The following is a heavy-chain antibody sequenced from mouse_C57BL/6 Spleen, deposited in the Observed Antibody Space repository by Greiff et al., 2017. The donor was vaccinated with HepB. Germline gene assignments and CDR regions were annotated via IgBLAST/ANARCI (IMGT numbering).Heavy chain of an antibody. CDR2: IDPETGGT. CDR1: GYTFTDYE. J-gene: IGHJ1*03. CDR3: TRDQYWYFDV. V-gene: IGHV1-15*01. Sequence: VHLVESGAELVRPGASVTLSCKASGYTFTDYEMHWVKQTPVHGLEWIGAIDPETGGTAYNQKFKGKAILTADKSSSTAYMELRSLTSEDSAVYYCTRDQYWYFDVWGTGTTVTVSS.